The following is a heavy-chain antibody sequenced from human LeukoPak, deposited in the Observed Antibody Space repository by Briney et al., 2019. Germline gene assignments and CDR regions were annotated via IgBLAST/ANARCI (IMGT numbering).Heavy chain of an antibody. Sequence: GGSLRLSCAASGFTFSSYSMNWVRQAPGKGLEWVSSISSSSSYIYYADSVKGRFTISRDNFRNTLYLQMNSLRAEDTAVYYCARDLRFDYWGQGTLVTVSS. J-gene: IGHJ4*02. CDR2: ISSSSSYI. CDR3: ARDLRFDY. V-gene: IGHV3-21*04. CDR1: GFTFSSYS.